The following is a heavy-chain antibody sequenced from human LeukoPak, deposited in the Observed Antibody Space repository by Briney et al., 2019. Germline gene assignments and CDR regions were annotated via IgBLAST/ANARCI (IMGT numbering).Heavy chain of an antibody. CDR3: ARVRRAGELLGAFDI. D-gene: IGHD1-26*01. CDR1: GFTFSSYA. CDR2: ISYDGSSK. J-gene: IGHJ3*02. V-gene: IGHV3-30-3*01. Sequence: PGGSLRLSCAASGFTFSSYAMHWVRQAPGKGLEWVAVISYDGSSKYYADSVKGRFTISRDNSKNTLYLQMNSLRAEDTAVYYCARVRRAGELLGAFDIWGQGTMVTVSS.